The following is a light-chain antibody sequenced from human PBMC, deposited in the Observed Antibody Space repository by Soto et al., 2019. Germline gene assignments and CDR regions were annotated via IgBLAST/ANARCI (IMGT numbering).Light chain of an antibody. Sequence: DIQMTQSPSSLSASVGDRVTITCRASQSISTFLNWYQQKPGKAPKFLIYDASTLQSGVPSRFSGSGSGTDFTLTISSLQPKDFATYYCQQTYNSLYTFGQGTKLEIK. V-gene: IGKV1-39*01. CDR2: DAS. J-gene: IGKJ2*01. CDR1: QSISTF. CDR3: QQTYNSLYT.